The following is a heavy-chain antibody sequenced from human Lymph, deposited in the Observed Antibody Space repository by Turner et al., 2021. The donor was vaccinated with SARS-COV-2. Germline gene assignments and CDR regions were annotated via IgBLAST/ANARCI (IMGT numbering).Heavy chain of an antibody. J-gene: IGHJ4*02. V-gene: IGHV3-66*01. Sequence: EVQLVESGGGLVQPGGSLRLSCAASGLTVSSNYMSWVRQAPGKGLEWVSVIYSGGSTYCADSVKGRFTISRDNSKNTLYLQMNSLRAEDTAVYYCARAWGRYSYGFDYWGQGTLVTVSS. CDR1: GLTVSSNY. CDR3: ARAWGRYSYGFDY. CDR2: IYSGGST. D-gene: IGHD5-18*01.